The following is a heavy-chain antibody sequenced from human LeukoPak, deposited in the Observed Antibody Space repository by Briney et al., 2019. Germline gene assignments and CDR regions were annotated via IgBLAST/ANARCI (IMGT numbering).Heavy chain of an antibody. CDR3: AKDLVPATAGTAFDY. CDR2: ISYDGSNK. D-gene: IGHD2-2*01. CDR1: GFTFSSYS. J-gene: IGHJ4*02. V-gene: IGHV3-30*18. Sequence: GGSLRLSCAASGFTFSSYSMHWVRQAPGKGLEWVAVISYDGSNKYYADSVKGRFTISRDNSKNTLYLQMNSLRAEDTAVYYCAKDLVPATAGTAFDYWGQGTLVTVSS.